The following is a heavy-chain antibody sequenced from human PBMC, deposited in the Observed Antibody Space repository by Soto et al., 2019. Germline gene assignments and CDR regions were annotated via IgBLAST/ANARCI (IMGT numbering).Heavy chain of an antibody. CDR1: GGSFSSGDYY. D-gene: IGHD2-15*01. CDR3: AREGAICIGGSCYSLSAQFDY. J-gene: IGHJ4*02. Sequence: PSETLSLTCTVSGGSFSSGDYYWSWIRQPPGKGLEWIGYIYYSGSTYYNPSLKSRVTISVDTSKNQFSLKLSSVTAADTAVYYCAREGAICIGGSCYSLSAQFDYWGQGSLVTVSS. V-gene: IGHV4-30-4*01. CDR2: IYYSGST.